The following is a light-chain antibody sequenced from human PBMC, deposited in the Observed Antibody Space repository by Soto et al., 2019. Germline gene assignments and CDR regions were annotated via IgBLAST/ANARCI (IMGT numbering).Light chain of an antibody. CDR1: HNIGTY. CDR2: GTS. Sequence: DIHMTPSPYCLAAAVAPIIPITLRTSHNIGTYLNWYQQKPGKAPRLLIYGTSSLQSGVPSRFSGSGSGTDFTLTISSLRTEDFATYYCQQSFSTLTFGQGTRLEIK. CDR3: QQSFSTLT. J-gene: IGKJ5*01. V-gene: IGKV1-39*01.